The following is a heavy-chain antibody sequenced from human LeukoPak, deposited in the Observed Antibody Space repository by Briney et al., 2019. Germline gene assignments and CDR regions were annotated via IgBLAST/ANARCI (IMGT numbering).Heavy chain of an antibody. V-gene: IGHV3-21*01. J-gene: IGHJ3*02. Sequence: GGSLRLSCAASGFTFSSYSINWVRQAPGKGLEWVSSIDSSSSYIYYADSVKGRFTISRDNAKNSLFLQMNSLRVEDTAVYYCARPGITGTMGYGAFDIWGQGIRVTVSS. CDR2: IDSSSSYI. CDR3: ARPGITGTMGYGAFDI. D-gene: IGHD1-7*01. CDR1: GFTFSSYS.